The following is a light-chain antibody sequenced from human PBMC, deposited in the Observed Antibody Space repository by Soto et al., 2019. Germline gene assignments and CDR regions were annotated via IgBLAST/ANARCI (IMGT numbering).Light chain of an antibody. J-gene: IGLJ1*01. Sequence: QSVLTQPPSASGSPGQSVAISCTGTSSDVGGYNYVSWYQQHPGKAPKLMIYEVNKRPSGVPDRFSGSKSGNTASLAVSGLQAADEADYFCKSYAGSNTYVFGSGTKVTVL. V-gene: IGLV2-8*01. CDR2: EVN. CDR3: KSYAGSNTYV. CDR1: SSDVGGYNY.